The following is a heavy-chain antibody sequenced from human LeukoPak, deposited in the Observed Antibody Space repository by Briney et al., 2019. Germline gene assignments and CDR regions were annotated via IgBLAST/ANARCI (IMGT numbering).Heavy chain of an antibody. D-gene: IGHD6-6*01. CDR1: GFTFSSYG. V-gene: IGHV3-30*03. Sequence: GGSLRLSCAASGFTFSSYGMHWVRQAPGKGLEWVAVISYDGSNKYYADSVKGRITISRDNSKNTLYLQMNSLRAEDTAVYYCTYSSSLTFDYWGQGTLVTVSS. J-gene: IGHJ4*02. CDR3: TYSSSLTFDY. CDR2: ISYDGSNK.